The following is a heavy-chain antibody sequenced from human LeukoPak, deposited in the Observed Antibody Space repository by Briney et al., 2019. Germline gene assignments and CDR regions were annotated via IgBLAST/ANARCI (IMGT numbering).Heavy chain of an antibody. J-gene: IGHJ6*03. CDR2: VTAFNEDT. CDR3: ARNAYGYKFSMDV. Sequence: ASVKVSCKASGFALTTYNIVWLPQAPGPGLEWVGWVTAFNEDTHYSRKIQGRVTMTRDTTTSTAYMELRSLRSDATAVYYCARNAYGYKFSMDVWGKGTSVTVS. V-gene: IGHV1-18*01. CDR1: GFALTTYN. D-gene: IGHD5-24*01.